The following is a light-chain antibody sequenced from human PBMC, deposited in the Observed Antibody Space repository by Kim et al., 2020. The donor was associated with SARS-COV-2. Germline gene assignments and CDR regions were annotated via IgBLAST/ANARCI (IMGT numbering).Light chain of an antibody. CDR3: LRSDSGPAWL. V-gene: IGLV7-46*01. CDR1: TGAVTSSHY. Sequence: QAVVTQEPSLTVSPGGTVTLTCGSSTGAVTSSHYPYWFQQKPGQAPRTLIYDTSNKHSWTPARFSGSLLGGKAALTLSGAQPEEEAEYYCLRSDSGPAWLFGGGTQLTVL. J-gene: IGLJ2*01. CDR2: DTS.